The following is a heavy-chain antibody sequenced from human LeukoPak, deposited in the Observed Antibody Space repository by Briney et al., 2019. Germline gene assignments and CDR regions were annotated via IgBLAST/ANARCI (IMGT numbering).Heavy chain of an antibody. CDR1: GFTFRKNA. CDR2: ISGSDDST. Sequence: PGGSLRLSCEASGFTFRKNAISWVRQAPGRGLEWVSTISGSDDSTYYSDSVKGRFTISRGISKNILYLQMNCLRAEDTALYYCAKDLWFDPWGQGTLVTVSS. V-gene: IGHV3-23*01. CDR3: AKDLWFDP. J-gene: IGHJ5*02.